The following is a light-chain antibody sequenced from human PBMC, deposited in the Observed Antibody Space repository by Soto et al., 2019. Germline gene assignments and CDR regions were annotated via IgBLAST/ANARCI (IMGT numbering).Light chain of an antibody. J-gene: IGKJ1*01. CDR2: GAS. CDR1: QSVSSSY. V-gene: IGKV3-20*01. CDR3: QQYGSSRT. Sequence: EIVLTQSPGTLSLSPGERATLSCRASQSVSSSYLAWYQQKPGQAPRLLIYGASSRATGIPDRFSGSGSGTDVPLTISRLEPEDFAVYYCQQYGSSRTFGQGTKGEI.